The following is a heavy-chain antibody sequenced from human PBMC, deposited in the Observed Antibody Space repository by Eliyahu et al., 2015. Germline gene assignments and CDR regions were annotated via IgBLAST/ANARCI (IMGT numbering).Heavy chain of an antibody. CDR1: GFTFSXXS. D-gene: IGHD1-26*01. J-gene: IGHJ4*02. CDR3: ARGDGLRGSYYFDY. V-gene: IGHV3-21*01. Sequence: EVQLVESGGGLVKPGGSLRLXXAASGFTFSXXSMNWVRQAPGKGLEWVSSISSSSSYIYYADSVKGRFTISRDNAKNSLYLQMNSLRAEDTAVYYCARGDGLRGSYYFDYWGQGTLVTVSS. CDR2: ISSSSSYI.